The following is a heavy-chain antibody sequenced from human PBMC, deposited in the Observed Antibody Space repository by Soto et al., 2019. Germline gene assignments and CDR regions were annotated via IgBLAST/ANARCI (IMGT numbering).Heavy chain of an antibody. Sequence: KVSCKASGGTFSSYAISWVRQAPGQGLEWMGGIIPIFGTANYAQKFQGRVTITADESTSTAYMELSSLRSEDTAVYYCARDKGYSSSHDAFDIWGQGTMVTVSS. CDR3: ARDKGYSSSHDAFDI. CDR1: GGTFSSYA. J-gene: IGHJ3*02. D-gene: IGHD6-13*01. V-gene: IGHV1-69*01. CDR2: IIPIFGTA.